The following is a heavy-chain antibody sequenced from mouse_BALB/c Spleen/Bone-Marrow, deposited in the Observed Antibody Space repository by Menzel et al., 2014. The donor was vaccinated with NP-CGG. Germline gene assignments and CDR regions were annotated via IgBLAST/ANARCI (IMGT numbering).Heavy chain of an antibody. J-gene: IGHJ4*01. CDR3: ARRADSSGYVDAMDY. CDR2: ISTYYGDA. V-gene: IGHV1S137*01. CDR1: GYTFTDYA. Sequence: VQLQQSGAELVRPGVSVKISCKGSGYTFTDYAMHWVKQSHAKSLEWIGVISTYYGDASYNQKFKGKATMTVDQSSSTAYMELARLTSGDSAIYYCARRADSSGYVDAMDYWYQGTSVTVSS. D-gene: IGHD3-2*01.